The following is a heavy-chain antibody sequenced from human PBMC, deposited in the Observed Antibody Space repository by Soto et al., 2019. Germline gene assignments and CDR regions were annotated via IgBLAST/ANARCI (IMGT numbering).Heavy chain of an antibody. V-gene: IGHV4-31*03. CDR1: GGSISGGGYY. CDR3: ARDFMTTIDY. CDR2: IYYSGST. D-gene: IGHD1-1*01. Sequence: TLSLSCTVSGGSISGGGYYWSLIRQHPGKGLEWIGYIYYSGSTYYNPSLKSRVTISVDTSKNQFSLKLSSVTAADTAVYYCARDFMTTIDYWGQGTLVTVSS. J-gene: IGHJ4*02.